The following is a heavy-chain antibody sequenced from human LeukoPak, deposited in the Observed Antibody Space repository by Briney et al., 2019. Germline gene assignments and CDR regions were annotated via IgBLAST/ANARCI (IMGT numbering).Heavy chain of an antibody. CDR3: ARVLRFLEWLSHGAFDI. CDR1: GFTFSSYS. J-gene: IGHJ3*02. CDR2: ISSSSSYI. Sequence: GGSLRLSCAASGFTFSSYSMNWVRQAPGKGLEWVSSISSSSSYIYCADSVKGRFTISRDSAKNSLYLQMNSLRAEDTAVYYCARVLRFLEWLSHGAFDIWGQGTMVTVSS. V-gene: IGHV3-21*01. D-gene: IGHD3-3*01.